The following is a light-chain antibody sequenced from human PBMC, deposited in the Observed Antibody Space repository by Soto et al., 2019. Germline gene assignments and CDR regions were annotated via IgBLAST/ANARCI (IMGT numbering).Light chain of an antibody. J-gene: IGLJ1*01. Sequence: QSALTQPASVSGSPGQSIAISCTGTSSDVGGYEFVSWYQQHPGKAPNLLISKVSNRPSGVSDRFSGSKSGNTASLTISRLQAEDEGEYYCCSFTRAYTVVVGSGTKVTVL. CDR2: KVS. CDR1: SSDVGGYEF. V-gene: IGLV2-14*01. CDR3: CSFTRAYTVV.